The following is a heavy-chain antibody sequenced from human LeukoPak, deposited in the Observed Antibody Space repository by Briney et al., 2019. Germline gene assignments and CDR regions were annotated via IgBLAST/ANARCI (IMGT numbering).Heavy chain of an antibody. Sequence: PGGSLRLSCAASGFTFSDYYMSWVRQAPGKGLEWVSSISSSSSYIYYADSVKGRFTISRDNAKNSLYLQMNSLRAEDTAVYYCARTISGSYFFDYWGQGTLVTVSS. V-gene: IGHV3-21*01. J-gene: IGHJ4*02. CDR1: GFTFSDYY. CDR3: ARTISGSYFFDY. D-gene: IGHD1-26*01. CDR2: ISSSSSYI.